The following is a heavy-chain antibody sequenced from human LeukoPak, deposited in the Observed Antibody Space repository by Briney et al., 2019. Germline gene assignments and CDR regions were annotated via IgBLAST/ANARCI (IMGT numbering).Heavy chain of an antibody. D-gene: IGHD3-16*01. CDR3: ARPLLSYDTTGYPDY. CDR2: ISRSGSSI. Sequence: PGGSLRLSCATSRFTFSSYEMNWVRQAPGKGLEWISYISRSGSSIYYADSVKDRFTISRDNSEDTLYLQMNSLRAEDTAVYYCARPLLSYDTTGYPDYWGQGTLVTVSS. V-gene: IGHV3-48*03. CDR1: RFTFSSYE. J-gene: IGHJ4*02.